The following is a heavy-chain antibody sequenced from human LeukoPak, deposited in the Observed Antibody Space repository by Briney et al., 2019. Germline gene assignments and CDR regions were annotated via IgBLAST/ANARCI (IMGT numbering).Heavy chain of an antibody. CDR2: ISSSSSYI. Sequence: GGSLRLSCAASGFTFSSYSMNWVRQAPGKGLEWVSSISSSSSYIYYADSVKGRFTISRDNAKNSLYLQMNSLRAEDTAAYYCARAGGIEEDYWGQGTLVTVSS. CDR3: ARAGGIEEDY. J-gene: IGHJ4*02. CDR1: GFTFSSYS. D-gene: IGHD3-16*01. V-gene: IGHV3-21*01.